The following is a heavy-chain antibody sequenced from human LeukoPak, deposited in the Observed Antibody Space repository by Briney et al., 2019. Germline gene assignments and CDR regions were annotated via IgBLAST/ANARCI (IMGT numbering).Heavy chain of an antibody. Sequence: GGSLRLSCAASGFTFSNAWMSWVRQAPGKGLEWVGRIKSKTDGGTTDYAAPVKGRFTISRDDSKNTLYLQMNSLKTEDTAVYYCTTDSWGAHYDSWPRDYWGQGTLVTVSS. V-gene: IGHV3-15*01. J-gene: IGHJ4*02. CDR1: GFTFSNAW. CDR3: TTDSWGAHYDSWPRDY. CDR2: IKSKTDGGTT. D-gene: IGHD3-3*01.